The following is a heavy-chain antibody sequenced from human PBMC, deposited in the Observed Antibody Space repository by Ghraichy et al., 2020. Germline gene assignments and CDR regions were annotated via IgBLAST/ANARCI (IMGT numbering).Heavy chain of an antibody. Sequence: GGSLRLSCAASGFTFSSYSMNWVRQAPGKGLEWVSSISSSSSYIYYADSVKGRFTISRDNAKNSLYLQMNSLRAEDTAVYYCARDHSGYDARGGGDDYWGQGTLVTVSS. CDR2: ISSSSSYI. J-gene: IGHJ4*02. CDR3: ARDHSGYDARGGGDDY. V-gene: IGHV3-21*01. CDR1: GFTFSSYS. D-gene: IGHD5-12*01.